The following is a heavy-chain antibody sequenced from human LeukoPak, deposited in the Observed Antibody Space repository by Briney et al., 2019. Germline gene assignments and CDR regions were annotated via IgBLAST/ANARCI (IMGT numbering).Heavy chain of an antibody. D-gene: IGHD3-3*01. J-gene: IGHJ4*02. Sequence: LSLTCAVYGGSFSGYYWSWIRQPPGKGLEWVANIKQDGSEKYYVDSVKGRFTISRDNAKNSLYLQMNSLRAEDTAVYYCARYDFWSGYFGYWGQGTLVTVSS. CDR2: IKQDGSEK. V-gene: IGHV3-7*01. CDR3: ARYDFWSGYFGY. CDR1: GGSFSGYY.